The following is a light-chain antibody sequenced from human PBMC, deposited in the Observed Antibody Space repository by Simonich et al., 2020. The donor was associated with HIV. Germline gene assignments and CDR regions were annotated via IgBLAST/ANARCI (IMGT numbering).Light chain of an antibody. CDR1: QTVSSSY. J-gene: IGKJ1*01. CDR3: QQYNTYPKT. CDR2: GAS. V-gene: IGKV3-20*01. Sequence: EIVLTQFPGTLSLSPGERATLSCRASQTVSSSYLAWYQQKPGQAPRLLIYGASSRATGIPDRFSGSWSGTDFTLTISRLEPEDFATYYCQQYNTYPKTFGQGTKVEIK.